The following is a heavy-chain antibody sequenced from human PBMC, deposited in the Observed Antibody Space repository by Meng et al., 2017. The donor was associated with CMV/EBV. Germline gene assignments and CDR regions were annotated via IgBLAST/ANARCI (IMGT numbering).Heavy chain of an antibody. D-gene: IGHD4-11*01. CDR3: ARDTVSTYYYYGMDV. J-gene: IGHJ6*02. CDR1: GYTLTELS. Sequence: ASVKVSCKVSGYTLTELSRHWVRQAPGKGLEWMGSFDPEDGETTYAQKFQGRVTVTEDTSTDTVYMELSSLRSEDTAVYYCARDTVSTYYYYGMDVWGQGTTVTVSS. CDR2: FDPEDGET. V-gene: IGHV1-24*01.